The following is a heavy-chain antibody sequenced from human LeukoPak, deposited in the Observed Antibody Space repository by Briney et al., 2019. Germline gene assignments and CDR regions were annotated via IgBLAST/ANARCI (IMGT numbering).Heavy chain of an antibody. V-gene: IGHV4-59*11. CDR3: ASSYYYGSGSYWSAPWRN. Sequence: KPSETLSLTCTVSGGSISSHYWSWIRQPPGKGLEWIGYIYYSGNTNYSPSLKSRVTISVDTSKTHFSLKLTSVTAADTAVYYCASSYYYGSGSYWSAPWRNWGQGTLVTVSS. CDR2: IYYSGNT. CDR1: GGSISSHY. D-gene: IGHD3-10*01. J-gene: IGHJ4*02.